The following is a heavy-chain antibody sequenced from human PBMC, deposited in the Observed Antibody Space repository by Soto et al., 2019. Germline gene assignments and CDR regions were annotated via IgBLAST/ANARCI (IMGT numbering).Heavy chain of an antibody. Sequence: QVQLEQSGAEVKKPGASVRVSCKASGYSFNDYGMSWVRQAPGQGLEWMGWIGPYEGVTNHAQTFQGRVTMTVDTSTTTADMELRSLRSDVTAIYSCARCYCSVGSCYTCWHFDLWGPGTLVTVTA. CDR2: IGPYEGVT. D-gene: IGHD2-15*01. J-gene: IGHJ2*01. CDR1: GYSFNDYG. V-gene: IGHV1-18*01. CDR3: ARCYCSVGSCYTCWHFDL.